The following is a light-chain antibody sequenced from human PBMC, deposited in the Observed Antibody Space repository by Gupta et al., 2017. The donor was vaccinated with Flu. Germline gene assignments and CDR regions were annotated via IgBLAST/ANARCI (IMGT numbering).Light chain of an antibody. Sequence: QSALTQPRSVSGSPGQSVTISCTGTSSDVGGYNYVSWYQQHPGKAPKLMIYDVNKRPSGVPDRFSGSKSGNTASLTISGLQAEDEAEYSCSSFAGSNTLVVFGGGTKLTVL. CDR1: SSDVGGYNY. J-gene: IGLJ2*01. CDR3: SSFAGSNTLVV. V-gene: IGLV2-11*01. CDR2: DVN.